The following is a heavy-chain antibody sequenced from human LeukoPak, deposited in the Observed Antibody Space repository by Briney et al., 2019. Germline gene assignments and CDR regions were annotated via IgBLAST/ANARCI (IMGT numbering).Heavy chain of an antibody. CDR3: AKSRNYYESRDAFDI. J-gene: IGHJ3*02. Sequence: SETLSLTCAVSGGSFSGYYWAWIRQPPGKGLEWIGSLYYSGSSSYNPSLKSRLTISVGISKNQFSLRLSSVTAADTAVYYCAKSRNYYESRDAFDIWGQGTMVTVSS. V-gene: IGHV4-59*05. CDR2: LYYSGSS. CDR1: GGSFSGYY. D-gene: IGHD3-22*01.